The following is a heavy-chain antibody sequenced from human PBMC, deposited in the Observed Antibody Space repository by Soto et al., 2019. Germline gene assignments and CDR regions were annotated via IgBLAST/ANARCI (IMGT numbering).Heavy chain of an antibody. J-gene: IGHJ6*02. CDR3: ARDSFPQEQQPGFDTNYYYGMDV. CDR1: GYTFTGYY. V-gene: IGHV1-2*04. D-gene: IGHD6-13*01. Sequence: ASVKVSCKASGYTFTGYYMHWVRQAPGQGLEWMGWINPNSGGTNYAQKFQGWVTMTRDTSVSTAHMELSRLRSDDTAVYYCARDSFPQEQQPGFDTNYYYGMDVWGQGTTVTVSS. CDR2: INPNSGGT.